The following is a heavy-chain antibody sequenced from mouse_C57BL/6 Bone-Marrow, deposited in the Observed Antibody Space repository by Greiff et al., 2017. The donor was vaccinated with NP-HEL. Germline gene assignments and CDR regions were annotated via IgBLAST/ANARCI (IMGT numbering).Heavy chain of an antibody. D-gene: IGHD2-3*01. CDR3: Y. CDR2: INSDGGST. CDR1: EYEFPSHD. J-gene: IGHJ3*01. Sequence: DVKLVESGGGLVQPGESLKLSCESNEYEFPSHDMSWVRKTPEKRLELVAAINSDGGSTYYPDTMERRFIISRDNTKKTLYLQMSSLRSEEDGPWFAYWGQGTLVTVSA. V-gene: IGHV5-2*03.